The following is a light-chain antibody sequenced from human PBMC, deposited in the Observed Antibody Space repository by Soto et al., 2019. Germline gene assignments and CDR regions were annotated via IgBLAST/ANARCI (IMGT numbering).Light chain of an antibody. V-gene: IGKV1-12*01. CDR1: EDINSR. Sequence: DIQMTQPPSSVSASVGDTVTISCRASEDINSRLAWYQQKPGNAPKLLIYAAFILQSGVPSRFSGYGSGTDVTISISSLQPEDVATYYCHQANIFPITFGQGTRLEIK. CDR3: HQANIFPIT. J-gene: IGKJ5*01. CDR2: AAF.